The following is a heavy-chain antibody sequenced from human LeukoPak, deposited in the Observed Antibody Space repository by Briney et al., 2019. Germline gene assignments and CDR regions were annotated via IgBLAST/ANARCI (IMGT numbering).Heavy chain of an antibody. CDR3: TRKGRSTLDY. V-gene: IGHV1-2*02. J-gene: IGHJ4*02. D-gene: IGHD1-26*01. CDR2: IDPNSGGT. Sequence: ASVKVSCKTSGYIFTGYYIYWVRQAHGQGFEWMGWIDPNSGGTNSSQKFQDRVSMARDTSVSTAYMELSRLRSDDTAIYFCTRKGRSTLDYWGQGTLVTLSS. CDR1: GYIFTGYY.